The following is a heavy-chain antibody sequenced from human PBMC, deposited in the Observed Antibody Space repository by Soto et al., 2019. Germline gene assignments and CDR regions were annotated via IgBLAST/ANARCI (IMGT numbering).Heavy chain of an antibody. CDR1: GGSFSGYY. CDR3: AYGGYSSGELLPDLYGMDV. J-gene: IGHJ6*02. D-gene: IGHD3-10*01. CDR2: INHSGST. Sequence: SETLSLTCAVYGGSFSGYYWSWIRQPPGKGLEWIGEINHSGSTNYNPSLKSRVTISVDTSKNQFSLKLSSVTTADTAVYYCAYGGYSSGELLPDLYGMDVWGQGTTVTVSS. V-gene: IGHV4-34*01.